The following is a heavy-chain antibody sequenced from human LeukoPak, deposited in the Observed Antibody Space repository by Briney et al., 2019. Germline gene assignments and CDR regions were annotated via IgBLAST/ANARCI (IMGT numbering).Heavy chain of an antibody. CDR1: GFTFSDSA. V-gene: IGHV3-73*01. D-gene: IGHD3-22*01. CDR3: TRGGSGYYYDY. J-gene: IGHJ4*02. Sequence: GGSLRLSCAASGFTFSDSAIHWVRQASGKGLEWVGRIKPNSYATAYAASVKGRFTISRDDSQNTAYLQMNSLKTEDTAVYYCTRGGSGYYYDYWGQGTLVTVSS. CDR2: IKPNSYAT.